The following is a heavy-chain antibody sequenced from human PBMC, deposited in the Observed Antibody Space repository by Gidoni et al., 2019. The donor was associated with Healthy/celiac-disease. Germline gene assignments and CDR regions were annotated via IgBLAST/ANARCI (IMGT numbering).Heavy chain of an antibody. V-gene: IGHV4-59*01. CDR3: ARDRRGGSYPGDYYYYGMDV. D-gene: IGHD1-26*01. J-gene: IGHJ6*02. CDR2: IYYSGST. CDR1: GGSISSYY. Sequence: QVQLQESGPGLVKPSETLSLTCTVSGGSISSYYWSWIRQPPGKGLEWIGYIYYSGSTNYNPPLKSRVTISVDTSKNQFSLKLSSVTAADTAVYYCARDRRGGSYPGDYYYYGMDVWGQGTTVTVSS.